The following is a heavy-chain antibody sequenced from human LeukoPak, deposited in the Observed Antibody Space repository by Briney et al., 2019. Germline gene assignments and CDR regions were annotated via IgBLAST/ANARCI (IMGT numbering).Heavy chain of an antibody. V-gene: IGHV3-48*03. CDR1: GFTFSSYA. D-gene: IGHD2-15*01. J-gene: IGHJ4*02. CDR3: ASLAAATVDY. CDR2: ISSSGSTI. Sequence: GGSLRLSCAASGFTFSSYAMSWVRQAPGKGLEWVSYISSSGSTIYYADSVKGRFTISRDNAKNSLYLQMNSLRAEDTAVYYCASLAAATVDYWGQGTLVTVSS.